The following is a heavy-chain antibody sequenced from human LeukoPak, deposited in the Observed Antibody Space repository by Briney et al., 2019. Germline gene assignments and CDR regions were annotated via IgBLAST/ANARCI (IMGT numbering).Heavy chain of an antibody. CDR1: GYTFTDYY. Sequence: ASVKVSCNVSGYTFTDYYMHWVQQAPGKGLEWMGLVDPEDGETIYAEKFQGRVTITADTSTDTAYMELSSLRSEDAAVYYCATAIVGATGNWFDPWGQGTLVTVSS. V-gene: IGHV1-69-2*01. D-gene: IGHD1-26*01. J-gene: IGHJ5*02. CDR3: ATAIVGATGNWFDP. CDR2: VDPEDGET.